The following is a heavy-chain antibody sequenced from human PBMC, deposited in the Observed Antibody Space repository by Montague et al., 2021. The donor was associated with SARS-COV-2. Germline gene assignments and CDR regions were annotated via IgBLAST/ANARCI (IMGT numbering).Heavy chain of an antibody. J-gene: IGHJ6*02. CDR1: GVSITTYY. Sequence: SETLSLTCTVSGVSITTYYWSWIRQPPGKGLEWIGYIYYSGSTYYTPSLKGRVSFSVDASKNEFSLRLTSVSAADTAVYYCARGTYSGVDSDGYYYYGMDVWGQGTTVTVSS. CDR2: IYYSGST. V-gene: IGHV4-59*01. D-gene: IGHD1-26*01. CDR3: ARGTYSGVDSDGYYYYGMDV.